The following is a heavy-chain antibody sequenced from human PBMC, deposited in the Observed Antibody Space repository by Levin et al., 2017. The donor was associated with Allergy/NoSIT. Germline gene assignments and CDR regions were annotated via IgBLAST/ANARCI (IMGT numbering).Heavy chain of an antibody. D-gene: IGHD3-22*01. CDR1: GFTFSNHA. CDR3: EKDPVYDATGYYTSTPAYYSDY. CDR2: ITSGGGT. V-gene: IGHV3-23*01. J-gene: IGHJ4*02. Sequence: GGSLRLSCAASGFTFSNHAMSWVRQAPEKGLEWVSVITSGGGTYYADSVKGRFTISRDNSKSTLYLQLHSLRAEDTAVYYCEKDPVYDATGYYTSTPAYYSDYWGQGTLVTVSS.